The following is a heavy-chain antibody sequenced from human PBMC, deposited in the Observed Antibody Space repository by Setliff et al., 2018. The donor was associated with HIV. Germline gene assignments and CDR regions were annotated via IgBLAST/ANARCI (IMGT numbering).Heavy chain of an antibody. D-gene: IGHD2-21*01. V-gene: IGHV4-61*02. CDR1: GGSISSGIYY. J-gene: IGHJ2*01. CDR2: IYTSGST. CDR3: ARRRETIVVVIGIPNWYFDL. Sequence: SETLSLTCTVSGGSISSGIYYWTWIRQPAGKGLEWIGRIYTSGSTNYNPSLKSRVTISVDTSKNQFSLRLSSVTAADSAVYYCARRRETIVVVIGIPNWYFDLWGRGTLVTVS.